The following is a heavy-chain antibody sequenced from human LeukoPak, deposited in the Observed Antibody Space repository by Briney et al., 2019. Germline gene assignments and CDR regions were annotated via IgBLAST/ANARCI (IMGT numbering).Heavy chain of an antibody. Sequence: SETLSLTCTVSGGSISSSSYYWGWIRQPPGKGPEWIGSIHYSGSTYDNPSLKSRVTMSVDTSKSQFSLKLNSVTAADTAVYYCARHEVVPTVYDAFDMWGQGTMVTVSS. J-gene: IGHJ3*02. CDR1: GGSISSSSYY. D-gene: IGHD2-2*01. CDR3: ARHEVVPTVYDAFDM. CDR2: IHYSGST. V-gene: IGHV4-39*01.